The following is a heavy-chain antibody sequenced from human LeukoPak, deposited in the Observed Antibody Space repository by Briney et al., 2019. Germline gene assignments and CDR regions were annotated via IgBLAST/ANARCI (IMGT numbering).Heavy chain of an antibody. D-gene: IGHD3-10*01. CDR2: VRYDGSNK. CDR1: GFTFSTYG. Sequence: GGSLRLSCAASGFTFSTYGMHWVRQAPGKGLEWVAVVRYDGSNKYYADFVKGRFTISRDNSKNTLYLQMNSLRGEDTAVYYCAQGSHYYGSGSHRRGHYFDYWGQGTLVTVS. J-gene: IGHJ4*02. V-gene: IGHV3-30*02. CDR3: AQGSHYYGSGSHRRGHYFDY.